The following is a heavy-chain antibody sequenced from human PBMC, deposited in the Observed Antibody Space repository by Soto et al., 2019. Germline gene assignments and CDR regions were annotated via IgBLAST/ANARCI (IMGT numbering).Heavy chain of an antibody. D-gene: IGHD1-26*01. V-gene: IGHV3-23*01. CDR2: ISGGGGGT. CDR1: GFSFSSYA. CDR3: AKYTSGNSYFYGMDV. J-gene: IGHJ6*02. Sequence: LRLSCAATGFSFSSYAMTWVRQTAGKGLEWVSAISGGGGGTYYADFVKGRFTISRDNSKNTLYLQMNSLRTEDTALYYCAKYTSGNSYFYGMDVWGQGTTVTVSS.